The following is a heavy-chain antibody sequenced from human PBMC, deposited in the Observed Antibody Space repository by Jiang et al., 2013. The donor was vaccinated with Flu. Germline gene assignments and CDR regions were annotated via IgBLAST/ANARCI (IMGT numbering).Heavy chain of an antibody. CDR2: IYYSGST. J-gene: IGHJ4*02. D-gene: IGHD3-22*01. CDR1: GGSISSSSYY. V-gene: IGHV4-39*07. Sequence: PGLVKPSETLSLTCTVSGGSISSSSYYWGWIRQPPGKGLEWIGSIYYSGSTYYNPSLKSRVTISVDTSKNQFSLKLSSVTAADTAVYYCARHSGYYAKIDYWGQGTLVTV. CDR3: ARHSGYYAKIDY.